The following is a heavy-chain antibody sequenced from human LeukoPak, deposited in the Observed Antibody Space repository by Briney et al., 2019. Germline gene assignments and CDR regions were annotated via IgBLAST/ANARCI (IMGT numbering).Heavy chain of an antibody. CDR2: IYTSGST. D-gene: IGHD4-11*01. CDR1: GGSISSYY. CDR3: ARTDYSNYYYYYYMDD. V-gene: IGHV4-4*07. Sequence: SETLSLTCTVSGGSISSYYWSWIRQPAGKGLEWIGRIYTSGSTNYNPSLKSRVTMSVDTSKNQFSLKLSSVTAADTAVYYCARTDYSNYYYYYYMDDWGKGTTVTVSS. J-gene: IGHJ6*03.